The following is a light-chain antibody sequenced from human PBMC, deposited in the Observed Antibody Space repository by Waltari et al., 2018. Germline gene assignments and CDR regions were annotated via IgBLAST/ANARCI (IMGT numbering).Light chain of an antibody. CDR2: ENN. V-gene: IGLV1-51*02. CDR3: ATWDSSLSVGV. J-gene: IGLJ3*02. CDR1: SSNIGNNY. Sequence: QSVLTQPPSVSAAPGQKVTISCSGSSSNIGNNYVSWYQQLPRTAPKLLIYENNKRPPGIPDRFSGSKSGTSATLGITGLQTGDEADYYCATWDSSLSVGVFGGGTKLTVL.